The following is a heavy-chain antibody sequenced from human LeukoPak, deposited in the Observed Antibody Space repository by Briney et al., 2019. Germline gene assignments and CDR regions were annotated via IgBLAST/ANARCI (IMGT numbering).Heavy chain of an antibody. Sequence: ASVKVSCTASGGTFSSYTISWVRQAPGQGLEWMGRIIPILGIANYAQKFQGRVTITADKSTSTAYMELSSLRSEDTAVYYCARDHYGSGINYYYYYGMDVWGQGTTVTVSS. CDR1: GGTFSSYT. CDR2: IIPILGIA. V-gene: IGHV1-69*04. J-gene: IGHJ6*02. CDR3: ARDHYGSGINYYYYYGMDV. D-gene: IGHD3-10*01.